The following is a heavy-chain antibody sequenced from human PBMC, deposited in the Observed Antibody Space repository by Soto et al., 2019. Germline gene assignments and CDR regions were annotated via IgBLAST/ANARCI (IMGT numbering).Heavy chain of an antibody. D-gene: IGHD3-16*02. Sequence: PSETLSLTCTVSGGSISSGDYYWSWIRQPPCKGLEWIGYIYYSGSTYYNPSLKSLVTISVDTSKNQFSLKLSSVTAADTAVYYCARGLYGDYYYGMDVWGQGTTVTVSS. CDR1: GGSISSGDYY. V-gene: IGHV4-30-4*01. CDR3: ARGLYGDYYYGMDV. J-gene: IGHJ6*02. CDR2: IYYSGST.